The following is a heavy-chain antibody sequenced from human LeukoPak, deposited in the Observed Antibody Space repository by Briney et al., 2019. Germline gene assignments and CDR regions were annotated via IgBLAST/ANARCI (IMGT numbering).Heavy chain of an antibody. J-gene: IGHJ2*01. CDR2: IYYSGRT. CDR3: ARGGTVAGNWYFDL. D-gene: IGHD6-19*01. V-gene: IGHV4-59*01. CDR1: GDSISSYY. Sequence: SETLSLTCTVSGDSISSYYWSWIRQPPGKGLEWIGYIYYSGRTNYNPSLKSRVTISVDTSKNQFSLKLSSVTAADTAVYYCARGGTVAGNWYFDLWGRGTLVTVSS.